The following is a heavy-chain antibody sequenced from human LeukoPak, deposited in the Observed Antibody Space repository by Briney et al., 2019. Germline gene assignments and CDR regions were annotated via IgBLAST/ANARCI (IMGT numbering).Heavy chain of an antibody. CDR2: IYYSGST. D-gene: IGHD3-22*01. CDR3: AKRDDSGGNLVDL. V-gene: IGHV4-39*02. J-gene: IGHJ4*02. Sequence: SEPLSLPCTLCGGPIHSGSHYWPWIRKPPAKGLEWIGSIYYSGSTYYNPCLENRVTISIDTSKNHFSLKLSSLSAADTSVYYCAKRDDSGGNLVDLWGQGTLVTVS. CDR1: GGPIHSGSHY.